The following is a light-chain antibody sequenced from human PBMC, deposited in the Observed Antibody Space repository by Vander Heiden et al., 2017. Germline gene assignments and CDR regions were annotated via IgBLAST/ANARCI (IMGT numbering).Light chain of an antibody. J-gene: IGLJ2*01. CDR2: INSEGGH. CDR3: QTWDTGSRV. CDR1: SGHSRYD. Sequence: QVVLTQSPSASASLGASVKLTCTLSSGHSRYDIAWHKQQPEKGPRFLMKINSEGGHSKGDGLPDRFSGSSSGAERYLTISTLQSEDEADYYCQTWDTGSRVFGGGTKLTVL. V-gene: IGLV4-69*01.